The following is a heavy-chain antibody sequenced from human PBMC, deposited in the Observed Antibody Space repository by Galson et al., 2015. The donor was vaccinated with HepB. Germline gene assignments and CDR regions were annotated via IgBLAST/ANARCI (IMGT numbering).Heavy chain of an antibody. V-gene: IGHV3-74*01. CDR1: GFTFSPYW. Sequence: SLRLSCAASGFTFSPYWIHWVRQAPGKGLMWVSRINNDGSDTDYADSVKGRFTISRDNAKNTVYLQMNSLRAEDTAVYYCVRDAHRGAAGKLYDYWGQGSLGTGAS. CDR3: VRDAHRGAAGKLYDY. CDR2: INNDGSDT. D-gene: IGHD6-13*01. J-gene: IGHJ4*02.